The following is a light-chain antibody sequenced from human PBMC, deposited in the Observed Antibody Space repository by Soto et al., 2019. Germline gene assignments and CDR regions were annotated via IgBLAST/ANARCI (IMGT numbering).Light chain of an antibody. V-gene: IGKV3D-15*01. CDR2: GAS. CDR1: QSVDSN. Sequence: EIVMTQSPATLSVSPGERATLSCRASQSVDSNLAWYQQKPGQAPSLLIFGASTRATGIPARVSGSGSGTDFTLTISSLQSEDFGVYFCQQYDKWPLTFGGGTKVEIK. J-gene: IGKJ4*01. CDR3: QQYDKWPLT.